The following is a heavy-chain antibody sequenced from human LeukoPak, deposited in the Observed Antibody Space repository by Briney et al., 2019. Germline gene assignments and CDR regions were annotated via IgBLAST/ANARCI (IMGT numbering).Heavy chain of an antibody. V-gene: IGHV3-30-3*01. CDR3: ARSMVRGVVYYYYYGMDV. Sequence: GGSLRLSCAASGFTFSSYAMHWVRQAPGKGLEWVAVISYDGSNKYYADSVKGRFTISRDNSKNTLYLQMNSLGAEDTVVYYCARSMVRGVVYYYYYGMDVWGQGTTVTVSS. CDR2: ISYDGSNK. J-gene: IGHJ6*02. CDR1: GFTFSSYA. D-gene: IGHD3-10*01.